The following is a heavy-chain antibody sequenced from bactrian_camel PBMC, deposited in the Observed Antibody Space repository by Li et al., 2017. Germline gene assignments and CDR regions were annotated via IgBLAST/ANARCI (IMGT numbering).Heavy chain of an antibody. J-gene: IGHJ6*01. V-gene: IGHV3S63*01. CDR1: RFFPC. D-gene: IGHD2*01. CDR3: AARGPYCYTKLSVRDFTY. Sequence: VQLVESGGGSVRAGGSLTLYCAASRFFPCMGWFRQAPGKEREGVASIYTRDDSTYYADSVKGRFTISQDNAKNTVYLQMNSLKPEDTAMYYCAARGPYCYTKLSVRDFTYWGQGTQVTV. CDR2: IYTRDDST.